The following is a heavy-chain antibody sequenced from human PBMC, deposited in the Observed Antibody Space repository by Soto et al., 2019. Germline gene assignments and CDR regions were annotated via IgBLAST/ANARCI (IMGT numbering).Heavy chain of an antibody. CDR2: ISGSGGGT. D-gene: IGHD3-16*01. CDR3: AKLGVAGTYDAFDV. V-gene: IGHV3-23*01. Sequence: GSLRLSCAASGFTFSSFAMSWVRQAPGKGLEWVSAISGSGGGTYYADSVKGRVTISRDNSKNTLSLQMNSLRAEDTAVYYCAKLGVAGTYDAFDVWVRGAMVTVS. J-gene: IGHJ3*01. CDR1: GFTFSSFA.